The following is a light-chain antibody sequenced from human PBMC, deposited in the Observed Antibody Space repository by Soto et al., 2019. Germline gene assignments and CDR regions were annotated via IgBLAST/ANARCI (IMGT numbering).Light chain of an antibody. CDR1: SSDVGGYNY. Sequence: QSVLTQPRSVSGSPGQSVTISCTGTSSDVGGYNYVSWYQQHPGKAPKLMIYDVSKRPSGVPDRLSGSKSGNTASLTISGLKDEDEADYYCCSYAGSYTFVVFGGWNKLTVL. CDR3: CSYAGSYTFVV. V-gene: IGLV2-11*01. CDR2: DVS. J-gene: IGLJ2*01.